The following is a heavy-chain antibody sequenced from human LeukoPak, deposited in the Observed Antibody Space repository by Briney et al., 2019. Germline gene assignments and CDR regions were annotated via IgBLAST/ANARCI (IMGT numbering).Heavy chain of an antibody. V-gene: IGHV4-4*07. Sequence: SETLSPTCTLPGCSISSYDWSWIRQPPAKGQEWIWRIYTSGSTNYNPSLMSRVTMSVDASKDQCSLKLGPVTAADTAVYYCARGLSGSYNNWFDPWGQGTLVTVSS. D-gene: IGHD1-26*01. CDR1: GCSISSYD. CDR2: IYTSGST. J-gene: IGHJ5*02. CDR3: ARGLSGSYNNWFDP.